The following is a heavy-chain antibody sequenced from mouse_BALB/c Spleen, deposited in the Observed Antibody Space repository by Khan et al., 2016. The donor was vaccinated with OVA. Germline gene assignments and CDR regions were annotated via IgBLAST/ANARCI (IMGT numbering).Heavy chain of an antibody. CDR1: GYSITSGYA. D-gene: IGHD1-1*01. CDR2: ISYSGVT. Sequence: VQLKESGPGLVKPSQSLSLTCTVTGYSITSGYAWNWIRQFPGNKLEWLGYISYSGVTSYTPSLKSRIPITRDTSMNQFILQLNSVTTEDTATYYCARGNYYGYYFDYWGQGTTLTVSS. J-gene: IGHJ2*01. CDR3: ARGNYYGYYFDY. V-gene: IGHV3-2*02.